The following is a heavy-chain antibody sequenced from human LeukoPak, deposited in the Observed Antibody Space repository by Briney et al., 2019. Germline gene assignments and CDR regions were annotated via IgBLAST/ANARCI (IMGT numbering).Heavy chain of an antibody. Sequence: PGGSLRLSCASSGFTFSSYWMHWVRQAPGKGLVWVSRINSDGSSTSYADSVKGRFTISRDNAKNTLYLQMNSLRAEDTAVYYCARDSGITIFRTWYFDLWGRGTLVTVSS. V-gene: IGHV3-74*01. CDR2: INSDGSST. J-gene: IGHJ2*01. D-gene: IGHD3-3*01. CDR1: GFTFSSYW. CDR3: ARDSGITIFRTWYFDL.